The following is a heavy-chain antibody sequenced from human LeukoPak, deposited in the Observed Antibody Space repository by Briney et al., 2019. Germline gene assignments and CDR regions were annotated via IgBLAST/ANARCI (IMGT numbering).Heavy chain of an antibody. V-gene: IGHV1-2*02. CDR2: INPSSGGT. J-gene: IGHJ4*02. CDR1: GYTFTGYY. Sequence: ASVKVSCKASGYTFTGYYMHWVRQAPGQGLEWMGWINPSSGGTNYAQKFQGRVTMTRDTSISTAYMELSRLRSDDTAVYYCARVWSSSWYGNFDYWGQGTLVTVSS. CDR3: ARVWSSSWYGNFDY. D-gene: IGHD6-13*01.